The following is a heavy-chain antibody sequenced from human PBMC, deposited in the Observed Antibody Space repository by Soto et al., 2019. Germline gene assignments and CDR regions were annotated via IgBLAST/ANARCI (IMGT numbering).Heavy chain of an antibody. CDR2: LSQDGSNK. V-gene: IGHV3-30*03. CDR1: GFIFSAFG. J-gene: IGHJ4*02. CDR3: ARDRDGGTYTFFDS. Sequence: QVQLVESGGGVVQPGTSLGLSCAASGFIFSAFGMHWVRQAPGKGLEWVAFLSQDGSNKFYADSVRGRFTISRDNSKNTVYLHMNRLRAEDTAVYYCARDRDGGTYTFFDSWGQGTRVTVSS. D-gene: IGHD1-26*01.